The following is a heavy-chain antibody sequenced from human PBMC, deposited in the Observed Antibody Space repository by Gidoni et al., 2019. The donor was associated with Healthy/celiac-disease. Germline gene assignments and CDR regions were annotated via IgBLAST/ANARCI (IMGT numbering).Heavy chain of an antibody. CDR1: GFTFSSYG. CDR2: ISSSSSYI. D-gene: IGHD3-10*01. CDR3: ARAVNTMVRGVIGGLSYYYYGMDV. J-gene: IGHJ6*02. V-gene: IGHV3-21*01. Sequence: EVQLVESGGGLVKPGGSLRLSCAASGFTFSSYGLHWVRQAPGKGLEWVSSISSSSSYIYYADSVKGRLTISRDNAKNSLYLQMNSLRAEDTAVYYCARAVNTMVRGVIGGLSYYYYGMDVWGQGTTVTVSS.